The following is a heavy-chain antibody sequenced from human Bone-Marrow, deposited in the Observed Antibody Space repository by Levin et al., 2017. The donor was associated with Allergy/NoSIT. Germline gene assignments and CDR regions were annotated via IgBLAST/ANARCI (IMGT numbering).Heavy chain of an antibody. V-gene: IGHV3-74*01. Sequence: GGSLRLSCAASGFTFSTYWMHWVRQVPGKGLVWVSRINPDGRSTTHADSVKGRFTISRDNAKNTLYLQMNSLRAEDTAAYYCAKVSSTGMDVWGQGTTVTVSS. J-gene: IGHJ6*02. CDR3: AKVSSTGMDV. CDR1: GFTFSTYW. CDR2: INPDGRST.